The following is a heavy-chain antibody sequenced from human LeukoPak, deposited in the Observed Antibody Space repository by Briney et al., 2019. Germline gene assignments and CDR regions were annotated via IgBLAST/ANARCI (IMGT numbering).Heavy chain of an antibody. CDR3: ATYFDTTGYFEDAYDM. V-gene: IGHV3-48*01. Sequence: GGSLRLSCVASGFTFSRYSMNWVRQAPGKGLEWVSYISTNSKTIYYGESVKGRFSISRDNGKNLLYLQMKSLRVEDTAVYRCATYFDTTGYFEDAYDMWGQGTLVTVSS. CDR2: ISTNSKTI. CDR1: GFTFSRYS. D-gene: IGHD3-22*01. J-gene: IGHJ3*02.